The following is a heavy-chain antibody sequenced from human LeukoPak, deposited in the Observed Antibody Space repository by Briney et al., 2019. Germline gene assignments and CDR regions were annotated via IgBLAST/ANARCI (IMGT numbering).Heavy chain of an antibody. CDR3: AREAYYYGSGSYYRSEYFQH. Sequence: SETLSLTCTVSGGSISSGGYYWSWIRQHPGKGLEWIGYIYYSGSTYYNPSLKSRVTISVDTSKNQFSLKLSSVTAADTAVYYCAREAYYYGSGSYYRSEYFQHWGQGTLVTVSS. J-gene: IGHJ1*01. D-gene: IGHD3-10*01. CDR2: IYYSGST. V-gene: IGHV4-30-4*08. CDR1: GGSISSGGYY.